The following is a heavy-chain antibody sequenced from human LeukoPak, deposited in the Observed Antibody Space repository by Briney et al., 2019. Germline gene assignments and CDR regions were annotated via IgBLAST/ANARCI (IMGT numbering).Heavy chain of an antibody. CDR3: ARREWFGELYDY. Sequence: SETLSLTCAVYGGSFSGYYWSWIRQPAGKGLEWIGRIYTSGSTNYNPSLKSRVTISVDTSKNQFSLKLSSVTAADTAVYYCARREWFGELYDYWGQGTLVTVSS. J-gene: IGHJ4*02. CDR1: GGSFSGYY. CDR2: IYTSGST. D-gene: IGHD3-10*01. V-gene: IGHV4-59*10.